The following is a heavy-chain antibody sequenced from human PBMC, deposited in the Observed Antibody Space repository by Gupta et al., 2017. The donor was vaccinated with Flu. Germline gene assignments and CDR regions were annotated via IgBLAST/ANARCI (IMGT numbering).Heavy chain of an antibody. D-gene: IGHD5-12*01. CDR1: GGPISA. CDR3: ARDAGAYSGSDSWFDP. V-gene: IGHV1-69*01. CDR2: IIPMFATT. J-gene: IGHJ5*02. Sequence: QVQLLQSGAEVKKPGSSVKVSCKASGGPISAMSWVRQAPGQGLQWMGGIIPMFATTNYAQNFKGRLTITADESTNTGYMELNRLTSDDTAVYYCARDAGAYSGSDSWFDPWGQGTLVIVSS.